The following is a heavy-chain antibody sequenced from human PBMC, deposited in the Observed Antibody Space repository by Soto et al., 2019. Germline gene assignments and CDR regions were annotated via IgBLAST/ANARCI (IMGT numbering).Heavy chain of an antibody. D-gene: IGHD5-12*01. Sequence: VQLVQSGAEVKKPGASVKVSCKVSGYTLTELSMHWVRQAPGTGLEWMGGFDPEDGETIYAQKVQGRVTMTEDTSTDTAYMELSSLRSEDTAVYYCATDLLWGATKERFDPWGQGTLVTVSS. CDR2: FDPEDGET. V-gene: IGHV1-24*01. CDR3: ATDLLWGATKERFDP. CDR1: GYTLTELS. J-gene: IGHJ5*02.